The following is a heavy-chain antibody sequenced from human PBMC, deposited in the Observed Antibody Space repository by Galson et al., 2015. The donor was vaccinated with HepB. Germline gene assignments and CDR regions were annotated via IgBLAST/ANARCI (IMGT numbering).Heavy chain of an antibody. Sequence: SVKVSCKASGYTFTSYGISWVRQAPGQGLEWMGWISAYNGNTNYAQKLQGRVTMTTDTSTSTAYMELRSLRSDDTAVYYRARKVMVVAATQAYYYYGMDVWGQGTTVTVSS. CDR2: ISAYNGNT. D-gene: IGHD2-15*01. V-gene: IGHV1-18*01. CDR1: GYTFTSYG. J-gene: IGHJ6*02. CDR3: ARKVMVVAATQAYYYYGMDV.